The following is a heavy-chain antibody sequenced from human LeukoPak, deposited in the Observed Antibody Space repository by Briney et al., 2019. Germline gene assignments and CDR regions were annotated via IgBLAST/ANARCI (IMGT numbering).Heavy chain of an antibody. V-gene: IGHV4-4*07. Sequence: NPSETLSLTCIVSGVSISSYYWSWIRQPAGKGLEWVGHISTSGYTNYNPSLKSRVTMSVDTSKNQFSLKLNSVTAADTAVYYCARTSSSSSWPRRATHYYFDYWGQGALVTVSS. CDR3: ARTSSSSSWPRRATHYYFDY. D-gene: IGHD6-13*01. CDR1: GVSISSYY. J-gene: IGHJ4*02. CDR2: ISTSGYT.